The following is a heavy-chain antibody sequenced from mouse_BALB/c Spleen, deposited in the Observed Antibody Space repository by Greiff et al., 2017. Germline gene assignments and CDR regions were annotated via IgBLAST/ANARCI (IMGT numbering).Heavy chain of an antibody. CDR2: INPYNGGT. Sequence: EVQLQQSGPELVKPGASMKISCKASGYSFTGYTMNWVKQSHGKNLEWIGLINPYNGGTSYNQKFKGKATLTVDKSSSTAYMELLSLTSEDSAVYYCATYDYDEGYYAMDYWGQGTSVTVSS. CDR1: GYSFTGYT. J-gene: IGHJ4*01. V-gene: IGHV1-18*01. CDR3: ATYDYDEGYYAMDY. D-gene: IGHD2-4*01.